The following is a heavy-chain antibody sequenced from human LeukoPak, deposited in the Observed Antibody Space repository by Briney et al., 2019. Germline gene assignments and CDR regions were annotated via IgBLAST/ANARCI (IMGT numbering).Heavy chain of an antibody. CDR3: ARDLVGVVGGLPYWYFDL. D-gene: IGHD2-15*01. Sequence: SETLSLTCTVSGGSISSPGSSWSWIRQPAGKGLEWIGRIYNTGRTNYNPSLKSRVVISVDKSKNHFSLNLSSVTAADTAIYYCARDLVGVVGGLPYWYFDLWGRGTLVSVSS. CDR1: GGSISSPGSS. J-gene: IGHJ2*01. CDR2: IYNTGRT. V-gene: IGHV4-61*02.